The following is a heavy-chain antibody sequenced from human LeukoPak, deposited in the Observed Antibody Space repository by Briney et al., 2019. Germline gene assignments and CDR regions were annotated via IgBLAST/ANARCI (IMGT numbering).Heavy chain of an antibody. CDR2: IYYRGNT. J-gene: IGHJ4*02. CDR1: GGSISNYY. Sequence: PSETLSLTCTVSGGSISNYYWSWIRQPPGKGLEWIGYIYYRGNTNYNLSLKSRVTISVDTSKNQFSLKLSSVTAADTAVYYCARRRGLSEGDYDYWGQGTLVTVSS. D-gene: IGHD4-11*01. CDR3: ARRRGLSEGDYDY. V-gene: IGHV4-59*08.